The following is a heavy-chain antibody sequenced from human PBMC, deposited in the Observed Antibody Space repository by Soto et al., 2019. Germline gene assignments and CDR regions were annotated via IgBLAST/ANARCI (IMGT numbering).Heavy chain of an antibody. J-gene: IGHJ6*02. V-gene: IGHV1-69*01. CDR3: ARSQGSSTSLEIYYYYDYGMDV. CDR2: IIPISETT. CDR1: GGTFSSYA. Sequence: QVQLVQSGAEVKKPGSSVKVSCKASGGTFSSYAISWVRQAPGQGLEWMGGIIPISETTNYAQKFQGRVTITADQSKSTAYMELSSLRSADTAVYYWARSQGSSTSLEIYYYYDYGMDVWGQGTTVTVSS. D-gene: IGHD2-2*01.